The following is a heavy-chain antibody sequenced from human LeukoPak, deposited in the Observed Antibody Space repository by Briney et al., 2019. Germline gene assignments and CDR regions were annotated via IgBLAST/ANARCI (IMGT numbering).Heavy chain of an antibody. CDR3: ATLVGATTSDY. V-gene: IGHV1-46*01. D-gene: IGHD1-26*01. CDR2: INPSGGST. Sequence: ASVKVSCKASGYTFTSYYMHWVRHAPGQGLEWMGIINPSGGSTSYAQKFQGRVTMTRDTSTSTVYMELSSLRSEDTAVYYCATLVGATTSDYWGQGTLVTVSS. J-gene: IGHJ4*02. CDR1: GYTFTSYY.